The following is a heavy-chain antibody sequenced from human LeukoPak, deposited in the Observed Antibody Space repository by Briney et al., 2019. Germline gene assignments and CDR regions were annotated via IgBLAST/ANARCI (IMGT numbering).Heavy chain of an antibody. CDR3: ARHNYDFWSVYMDV. Sequence: GGSLRLSCAASGFTFSSYWMSWVRQAPGKGLEWLANIKQDGSEKYYVDSVKGRFTISRDNAKDSLYLQMNSLRAEDTAVYYCARHNYDFWSVYMDVWGKGTTVTVSS. V-gene: IGHV3-7*01. CDR2: IKQDGSEK. J-gene: IGHJ6*03. CDR1: GFTFSSYW. D-gene: IGHD3-3*01.